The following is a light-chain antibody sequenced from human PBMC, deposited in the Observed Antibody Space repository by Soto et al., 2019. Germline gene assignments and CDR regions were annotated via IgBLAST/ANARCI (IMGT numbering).Light chain of an antibody. CDR1: RSDVGNYKY. J-gene: IGLJ1*01. Sequence: QCPRSQVASLWVSAGRSITIGRAGARSDVGNYKYVSWYQQHPGKAPKLMIYEVSNRPSGVSNRFSGSKSGNTASLTISGLQAEEETDYYCFSYTSSGNYVFGTGTKVTVL. V-gene: IGLV2-14*01. CDR3: FSYTSSGNYV. CDR2: EVS.